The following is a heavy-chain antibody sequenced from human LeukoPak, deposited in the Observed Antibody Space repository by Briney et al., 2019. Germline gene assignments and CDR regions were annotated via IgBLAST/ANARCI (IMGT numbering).Heavy chain of an antibody. CDR2: INHSGST. Sequence: SETLSLTCAVYGGSFSGYYWSWIRQPPGKGLEWIGEINHSGSTNYNSSLESRLTISLDKSKNQLSLRLSSVTAADTAVYYCARDLGIAGGLDSWGQGTLVTVSS. CDR1: GGSFSGYY. D-gene: IGHD2-15*01. J-gene: IGHJ5*01. V-gene: IGHV4-34*01. CDR3: ARDLGIAGGLDS.